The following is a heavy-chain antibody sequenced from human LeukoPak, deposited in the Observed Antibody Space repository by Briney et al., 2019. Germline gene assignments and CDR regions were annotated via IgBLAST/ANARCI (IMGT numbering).Heavy chain of an antibody. D-gene: IGHD6-13*01. J-gene: IGHJ4*02. CDR3: ARGVSLEDSSSWCSSDY. CDR2: INPNSGGT. Sequence: ASVKVSCKASGYTFTGYYMHWVRQAPGQGLEWMGWINPNSGGTNYAQKFQGRVTMTRDTSISTAYMELSRLRSDDTAVYYCARGVSLEDSSSWCSSDYWGQGTLVTVSS. V-gene: IGHV1-2*02. CDR1: GYTFTGYY.